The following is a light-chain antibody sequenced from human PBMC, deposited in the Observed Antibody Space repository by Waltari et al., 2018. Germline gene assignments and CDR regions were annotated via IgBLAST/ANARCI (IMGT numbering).Light chain of an antibody. CDR3: SSYAGSNNFVV. CDR1: SSDVGGYNY. CDR2: EVS. Sequence: QSALTQPPSASGSPGQSVTISCTGTSSDVGGYNYVSWYQQHPGKAPKLMIYEVSKRPAGAPDRFSGSKSGNTASRTVSGLQAEDEADYYCSSYAGSNNFVVVGGGTKLTVL. J-gene: IGLJ2*01. V-gene: IGLV2-8*01.